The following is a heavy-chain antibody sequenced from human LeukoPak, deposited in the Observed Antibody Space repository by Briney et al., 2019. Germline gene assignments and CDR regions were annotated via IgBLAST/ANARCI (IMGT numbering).Heavy chain of an antibody. V-gene: IGHV4-34*01. CDR3: ASRNYYDNSGYII. CDR2: INHSGST. J-gene: IGHJ4*02. D-gene: IGHD3-22*01. CDR1: GVSFRGYC. Sequence: SETLSLTCAVYGVSFRGYCWNWIRQPPGKGLEWIGEINHSGSTNYNPSLKSRATISVDTSKNQFSLKLSSVTAADTAVYYCASRNYYDNSGYIIWGQGTLVTVSS.